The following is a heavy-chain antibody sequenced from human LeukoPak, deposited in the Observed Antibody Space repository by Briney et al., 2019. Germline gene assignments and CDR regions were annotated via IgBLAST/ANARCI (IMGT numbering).Heavy chain of an antibody. CDR1: GFTFSSYG. V-gene: IGHV3-30*18. J-gene: IGHJ3*02. D-gene: IGHD3-22*01. CDR2: ISYDGSNQ. Sequence: GGSLRLSCAASGFTFSSYGMHWVRQAPGKGLEWVAVISYDGSNQYYADYVKGRFTISRDNSKNTLYLQMNSLRAEDTAVYYCTKEQRIHYYDSSGYDAFDIWGQGTMVNVSS. CDR3: TKEQRIHYYDSSGYDAFDI.